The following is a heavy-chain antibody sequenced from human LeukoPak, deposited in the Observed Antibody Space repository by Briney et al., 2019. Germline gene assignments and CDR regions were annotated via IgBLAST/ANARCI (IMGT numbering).Heavy chain of an antibody. J-gene: IGHJ6*02. CDR2: ISSSSSTI. D-gene: IGHD2-2*01. Sequence: GGSLRLSCAASGFTFSSYSMNWVRQAPGKGLEWVSYISSSSSTIYYADSVKGRFTISRDNAKNSLYLQMNSLRAEDTAVYYCARAREYCSSTSCYDYYYYGMDVWGQGTTVTVSS. CDR1: GFTFSSYS. V-gene: IGHV3-48*04. CDR3: ARAREYCSSTSCYDYYYYGMDV.